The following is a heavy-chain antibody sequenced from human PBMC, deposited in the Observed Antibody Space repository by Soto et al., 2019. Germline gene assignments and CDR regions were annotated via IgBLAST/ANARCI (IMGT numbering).Heavy chain of an antibody. CDR2: INPSGGST. D-gene: IGHD7-27*01. CDR3: ASHWGQAKRYYYYGMDV. J-gene: IGHJ6*02. CDR1: GYTFTSYY. Sequence: VASVKVSCKASGYTFTSYYMHWVRQAPGQGLEWMGIINPSGGSTSYAQKFQGRVTITTDTSTSTAYMELSSLRSEDTAVYYCASHWGQAKRYYYYGMDVWGQGTTVTVS. V-gene: IGHV1-46*01.